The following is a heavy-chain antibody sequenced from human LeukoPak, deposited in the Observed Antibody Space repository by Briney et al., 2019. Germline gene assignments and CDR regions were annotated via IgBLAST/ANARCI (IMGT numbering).Heavy chain of an antibody. D-gene: IGHD1-26*01. CDR3: ASRGSWGGNYFDY. V-gene: IGHV1-69*05. CDR2: IIPIFGTA. J-gene: IGHJ4*02. Sequence: SVKVSCKASGGTFSGYAISWVRQAPGQGLEWMGGIIPIFGTANYAQKFEGRVTITTDEYKRTAYMELSSLRSEDTAVYYCASRGSWGGNYFDYWGQGTLVTVSS. CDR1: GGTFSGYA.